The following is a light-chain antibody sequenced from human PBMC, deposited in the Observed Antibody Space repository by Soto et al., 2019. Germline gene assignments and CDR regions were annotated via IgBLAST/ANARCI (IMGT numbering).Light chain of an antibody. V-gene: IGLV2-11*01. J-gene: IGLJ1*01. CDR2: DVT. CDR3: CSYAGSYIYV. CDR1: SSDVGGYNY. Sequence: VLTQPRSVSGSPGQSVTISCTGTSSDVGGYNYVSWYQQHPDKAPKVMIYDVTKRPSGVPDRFSGSKSGNTASLTISGLQAEDEADYYCCSYAGSYIYVFGTGTKVTVL.